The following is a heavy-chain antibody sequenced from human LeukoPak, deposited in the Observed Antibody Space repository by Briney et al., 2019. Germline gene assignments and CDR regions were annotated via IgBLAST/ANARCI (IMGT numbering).Heavy chain of an antibody. J-gene: IGHJ4*02. CDR3: ASFGISWGSAY. D-gene: IGHD2-21*01. CDR1: GGSFSGYY. Sequence: PSETLSLTCAVYGGSFSGYYWSWIRQPPGKGLVWVSRISDDGTYTANVDSVEGRFTISRDNVRNTLYLHMNSLRAEDTAVYYCASFGISWGSAYWGQGTLVTVSS. CDR2: ISDDGTYT. V-gene: IGHV3-74*03.